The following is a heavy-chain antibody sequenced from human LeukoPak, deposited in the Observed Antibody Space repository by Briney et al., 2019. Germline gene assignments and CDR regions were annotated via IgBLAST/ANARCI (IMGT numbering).Heavy chain of an antibody. CDR2: ISSSSSTI. CDR1: GFTFSSYS. Sequence: GGSLRLSCAASGFTFSSYSMNWVRQAPGKGLEWVSYISSSSSTIYYADSVKGRFTISRDNAKNSLYLQMNSLRAEDTAVYYCARDSTGYYGSGSYFLSGWGQGTLVTVSS. V-gene: IGHV3-48*01. CDR3: ARDSTGYYGSGSYFLSG. J-gene: IGHJ4*02. D-gene: IGHD3-10*01.